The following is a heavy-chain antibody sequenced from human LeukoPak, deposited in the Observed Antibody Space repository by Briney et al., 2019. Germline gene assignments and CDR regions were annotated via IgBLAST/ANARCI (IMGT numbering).Heavy chain of an antibody. CDR1: GGSCSGYY. V-gene: IGHV4-34*01. CDR2: INHSGST. CDR3: ARAVRVPAAPLGWFDP. J-gene: IGHJ5*02. D-gene: IGHD2-2*01. Sequence: KASETLSLTCAVYGGSCSGYYWSWIRQPPGKGREWIGEINHSGSTNYNPSLKSRVTISVGTSKNQFSLKLSSVTAADTAVYYCARAVRVPAAPLGWFDPWGQGTLVTVSS.